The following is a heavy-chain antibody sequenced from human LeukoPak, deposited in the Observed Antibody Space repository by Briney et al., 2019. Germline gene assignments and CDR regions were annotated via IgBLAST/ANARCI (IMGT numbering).Heavy chain of an antibody. D-gene: IGHD5-12*01. CDR2: IYQSGST. Sequence: KTSETLSLTCTVSGYSISSGYYWGWIRQPPGKGLEWIGSIYQSGSTYYNPSLKSRVTISVDTSKNQFSLKLSSVTAADTAVYYCARGGYSGYDWDYWGQGTLVTVSS. CDR1: GYSISSGYY. V-gene: IGHV4-38-2*02. J-gene: IGHJ4*02. CDR3: ARGGYSGYDWDY.